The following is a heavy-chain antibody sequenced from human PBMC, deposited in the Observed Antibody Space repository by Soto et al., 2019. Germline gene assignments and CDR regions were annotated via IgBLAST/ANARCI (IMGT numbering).Heavy chain of an antibody. J-gene: IGHJ4*02. D-gene: IGHD3-9*01. CDR3: AREYYGLLTGYYTDY. CDR2: ISGDGVTT. V-gene: IGHV3-74*01. Sequence: DVQLVESGGDLVQRGGSLRLSCAASGFPFSSYWMHWVRHTPGKGLDWVARISGDGVTTYYADSVTGRFTVSRDNAKNPLSLQISGLRAEDTAVYYCAREYYGLLTGYYTDYWGQGTLVSVSS. CDR1: GFPFSSYW.